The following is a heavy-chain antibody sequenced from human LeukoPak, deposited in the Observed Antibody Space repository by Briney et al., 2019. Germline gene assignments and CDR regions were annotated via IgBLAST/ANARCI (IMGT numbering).Heavy chain of an antibody. V-gene: IGHV1-69*05. CDR3: ARDLGFGELFLGL. CDR1: GGTFSSYA. CDR2: IIPIFGTA. D-gene: IGHD3-10*01. Sequence: GASVKVSCKASGGTFSSYAISWVRQAPGQGLEWMGGIIPIFGTANYAQKFQGRVTITTDESTSTAYMELSSLRSEDTAVYYCARDLGFGELFLGLWGQGTLVTVSS. J-gene: IGHJ4*02.